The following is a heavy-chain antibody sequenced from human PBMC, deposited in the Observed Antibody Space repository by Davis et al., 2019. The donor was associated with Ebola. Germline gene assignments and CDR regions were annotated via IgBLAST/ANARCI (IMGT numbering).Heavy chain of an antibody. D-gene: IGHD6-13*01. CDR1: GGSFSGYY. CDR2: INHSGST. CDR3: ARGRFDEAAAGHYYFDY. Sequence: PSETLSLTCAVYGGSFSGYYWSWIRQPPGKGLEWIGEINHSGSTNYNPSLKSRVTISVDTSKNQFSLKLSSVTAADTAVYYCARGRFDEAAAGHYYFDYWGQGTLVTVSS. J-gene: IGHJ4*02. V-gene: IGHV4-34*01.